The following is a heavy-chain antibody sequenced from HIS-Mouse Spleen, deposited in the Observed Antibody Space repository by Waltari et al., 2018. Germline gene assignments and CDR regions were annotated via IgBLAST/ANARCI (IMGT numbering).Heavy chain of an antibody. V-gene: IGHV1-8*01. CDR3: ARVYYDFWSGYYY. CDR2: MKPNRGNT. D-gene: IGHD3-3*01. Sequence: QVQLVQSGAEVKKPGASVKVSCKASGYTFTSYDINWVRQATGQGLEWMGWMKPNRGNTGSAQKFEGRDTMTRNTSISTAYMELSSLRSEDTAVYYCARVYYDFWSGYYYWGQGTLVTVSS. J-gene: IGHJ4*02. CDR1: GYTFTSYD.